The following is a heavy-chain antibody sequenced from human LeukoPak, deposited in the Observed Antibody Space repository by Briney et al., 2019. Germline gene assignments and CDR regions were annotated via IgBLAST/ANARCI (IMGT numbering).Heavy chain of an antibody. CDR3: ARDGGYCSSTSCSEYFDY. V-gene: IGHV1-2*04. D-gene: IGHD2-2*01. J-gene: IGHJ4*02. CDR2: INPNSGGT. CDR1: GYTFTGYY. Sequence: ASVKVSCKASGYTFTGYYMHWVRQAPGQGLEWMGWINPNSGGTNYAQKFQGWVTMPRDTSISTAYMELSRLRSDDTAVYYCARDGGYCSSTSCSEYFDYWGQGTLVTVSS.